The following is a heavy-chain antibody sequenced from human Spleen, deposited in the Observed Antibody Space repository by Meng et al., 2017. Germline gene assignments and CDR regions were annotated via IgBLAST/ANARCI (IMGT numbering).Heavy chain of an antibody. CDR3: ARDEDISAAGKLFGDY. V-gene: IGHV1-2*06. D-gene: IGHD6-13*01. J-gene: IGHJ4*02. Sequence: GAGGKKPGASWKVSCKTSGYNFPEYDIPWVRQAPGQGLEWMGRIDPKNGDTHYAQKFQGRVTMTGDTSISTAYMDLSGLRSDDTAVYYCARDEDISAAGKLFGDYWGQGTLVTVSS. CDR2: IDPKNGDT. CDR1: GYNFPEYD.